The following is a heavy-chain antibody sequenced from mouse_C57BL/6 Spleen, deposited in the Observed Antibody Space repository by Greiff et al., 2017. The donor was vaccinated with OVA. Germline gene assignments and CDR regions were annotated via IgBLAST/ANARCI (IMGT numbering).Heavy chain of an antibody. CDR1: GYAFTNYL. V-gene: IGHV1-54*01. Sequence: VQLVESGAELVRPGTSVKVSCKASGYAFTNYLIEWVKQRPGQGLEWIGVINPGSGGTNYNEKFKGKATLTADKSSSTAYMQLSSLTSEDSAVYFCATWDPPYYAMDYWGQGTSVTVSS. J-gene: IGHJ4*01. D-gene: IGHD4-1*01. CDR2: INPGSGGT. CDR3: ATWDPPYYAMDY.